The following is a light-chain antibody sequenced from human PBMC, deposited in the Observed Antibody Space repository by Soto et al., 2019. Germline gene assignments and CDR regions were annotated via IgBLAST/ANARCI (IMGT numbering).Light chain of an antibody. CDR1: QSITRN. CDR2: GAS. CDR3: QQYNNWPMWT. V-gene: IGKV3-15*01. J-gene: IGKJ1*01. Sequence: EIVMTQSPATLSVSPGERATLSCRASQSITRNLAWYQQSPGQAPRLLIYGASTRATGIPARFSGSGSGTAFTLTINSLQSEDFAVYYCQQYNNWPMWTFGQGTKVDIK.